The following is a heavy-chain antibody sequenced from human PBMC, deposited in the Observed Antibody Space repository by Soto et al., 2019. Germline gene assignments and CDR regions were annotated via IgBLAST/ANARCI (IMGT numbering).Heavy chain of an antibody. Sequence: QVQLVQSGAEVKKPGSSVKVSCKASGGTFSSYAISWVRQAPGQGLEWMGGIIPIFGTANYAQKFQGRVTITADESTSTAYRELSSLRSEDTAVYYCARAAPYSSGWPVGWFDPWGQGTLVTVSS. V-gene: IGHV1-69*12. CDR1: GGTFSSYA. CDR2: IIPIFGTA. J-gene: IGHJ5*02. D-gene: IGHD6-19*01. CDR3: ARAAPYSSGWPVGWFDP.